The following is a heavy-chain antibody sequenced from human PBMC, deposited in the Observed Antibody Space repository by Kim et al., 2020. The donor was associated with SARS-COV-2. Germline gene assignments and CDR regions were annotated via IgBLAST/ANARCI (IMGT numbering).Heavy chain of an antibody. CDR1: GFTFSSYS. CDR2: ISSSGSDI. J-gene: IGHJ1*01. CDR3: ARASPDPFFWFGTTPRQKHFHH. D-gene: IGHD3-10*01. Sequence: GGSLRLSCEVSGFTFSSYSMTWVRQAPGKGLEWVSFISSSGSDIYNADSLKGRFNVSRDNGNNVLFLHMSGLTVDDAGLYYCARASPDPFFWFGTTPRQKHFHHWGQGALVTVSS. V-gene: IGHV3-21*06.